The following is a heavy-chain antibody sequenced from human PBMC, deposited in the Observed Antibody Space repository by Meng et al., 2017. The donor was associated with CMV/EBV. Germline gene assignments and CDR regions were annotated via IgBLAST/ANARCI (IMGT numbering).Heavy chain of an antibody. CDR1: GFTFDDYA. J-gene: IGHJ4*02. V-gene: IGHV3-9*01. CDR3: AKDIRGYWYSLEY. D-gene: IGHD2-2*03. CDR2: INWNSGDI. Sequence: SLKIFCAASGFTFDDYAMHWVRQAPGKGLEWVSGINWNSGDIGYADSVKGRFTISRDNAKNSLYLQMNSLRDEDTALYYCAKDIRGYWYSLEYWGQGTLVTVSS.